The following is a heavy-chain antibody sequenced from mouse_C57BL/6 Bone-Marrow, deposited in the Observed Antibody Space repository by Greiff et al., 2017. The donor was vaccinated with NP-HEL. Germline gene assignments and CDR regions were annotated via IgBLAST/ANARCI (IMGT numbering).Heavy chain of an antibody. CDR2: ISGGGGNT. D-gene: IGHD1-1*01. CDR1: GFTFSSYT. V-gene: IGHV5-9*01. Sequence: EVKLMESGGGLVKPGGSLKLSCAASGFTFSSYTMSWVRQTPEKRLEWVATISGGGGNTYYPDSVKGRFTISRDNAKNTLYLQMSSLRSEDTALYYCARLLGSSYWYFDVWGTGTTVTVSS. CDR3: ARLLGSSYWYFDV. J-gene: IGHJ1*03.